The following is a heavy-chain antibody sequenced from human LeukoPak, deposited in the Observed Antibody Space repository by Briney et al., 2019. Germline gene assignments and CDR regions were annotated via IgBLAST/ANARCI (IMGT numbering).Heavy chain of an antibody. CDR3: ARAKRPLQGTRNWFDP. Sequence: GGPLRLSCAASGFTFSSYSMNWVRQAPGKGLEWVSSISSSSSYIYCADSVKGRFTISRDNAKNSPYLQMNSLRAEDTAVYYCARAKRPLQGTRNWFDPWGQGTLVTVSS. CDR1: GFTFSSYS. V-gene: IGHV3-21*01. D-gene: IGHD1-1*01. CDR2: ISSSSSYI. J-gene: IGHJ5*02.